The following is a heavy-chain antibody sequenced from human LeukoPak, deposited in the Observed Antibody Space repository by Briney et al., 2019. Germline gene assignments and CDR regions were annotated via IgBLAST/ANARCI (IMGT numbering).Heavy chain of an antibody. CDR3: AKEVVGSRITMVRGTGTHFDY. J-gene: IGHJ4*02. Sequence: HPGGSLRLSCAASGFTFSSYAMSWARQAPGKGLEWVSAISGSGGSTYYADSVKGRFTISRDNSKNTLYLQTNSLRAEDTAVYYCAKEVVGSRITMVRGTGTHFDYWGQGTLVTVSS. D-gene: IGHD3-10*01. CDR2: ISGSGGST. V-gene: IGHV3-23*01. CDR1: GFTFSSYA.